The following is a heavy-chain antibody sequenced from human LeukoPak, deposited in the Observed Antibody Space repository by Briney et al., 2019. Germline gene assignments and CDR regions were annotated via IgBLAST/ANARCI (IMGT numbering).Heavy chain of an antibody. CDR2: ISAYNGNT. D-gene: IGHD1-14*01. J-gene: IGHJ6*02. CDR1: GYTFTSYG. V-gene: IGHV1-18*01. CDR3: ARVPVSPDYYYYYGMDV. Sequence: GASVKVSCKASGYTFTSYGISWVRQAPGQGLEWMGWISAYNGNTNYAQKLQGRVTMTTDTSTSTAYMELRSLRSDDTAVYYCARVPVSPDYYYYYGMDVWGQGTTVTVSS.